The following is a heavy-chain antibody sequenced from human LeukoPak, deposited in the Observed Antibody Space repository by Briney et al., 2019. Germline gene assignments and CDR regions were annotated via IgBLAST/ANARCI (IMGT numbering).Heavy chain of an antibody. CDR3: AKEPYSSVYYFYYMDV. CDR2: IRYGGSDI. D-gene: IGHD6-25*01. CDR1: GFTFSTCG. V-gene: IGHV3-30*02. J-gene: IGHJ6*03. Sequence: PGGSLRLSCAASGFTFSTCGMHWVRQAPGKGVEGVAFIRYGGSDIYYGDSVKVRFTISRDNSKNTLYLQMNSLRGEDTAVYYCAKEPYSSVYYFYYMDVWGKGTTVTVSS.